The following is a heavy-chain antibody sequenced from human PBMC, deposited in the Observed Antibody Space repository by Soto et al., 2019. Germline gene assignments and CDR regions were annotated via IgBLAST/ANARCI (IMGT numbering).Heavy chain of an antibody. J-gene: IGHJ4*02. CDR3: AADATAWQQMVPSDY. D-gene: IGHD2-8*01. CDR2: IAVGSGYT. CDR1: GFTFTSPA. V-gene: IGHV1-58*01. Sequence: SVKVSCKASGFTFTSPAFQRVRQPRAQRLEWIGWIAVGSGYTNYAQRFQDRVTLTRDMSTATTYMELSRLTSEDTAIYYCAADATAWQQMVPSDYWGQGTLVTVSS.